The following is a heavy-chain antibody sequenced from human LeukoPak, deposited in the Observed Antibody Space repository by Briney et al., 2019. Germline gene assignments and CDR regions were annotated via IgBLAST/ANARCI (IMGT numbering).Heavy chain of an antibody. CDR2: ISAYNGNT. Sequence: ASVKVSCKASGYTFTSYGISWVRQAPGQGLEWMGWISAYNGNTNYAQKLQGRVTMTADTSTSTAYMELRSLRSDDTAVYYCAREPEDQLLWGYSGYDYGTLAFDIWGQGTMVTVSS. CDR3: AREPEDQLLWGYSGYDYGTLAFDI. V-gene: IGHV1-18*01. J-gene: IGHJ3*02. CDR1: GYTFTSYG. D-gene: IGHD5-12*01.